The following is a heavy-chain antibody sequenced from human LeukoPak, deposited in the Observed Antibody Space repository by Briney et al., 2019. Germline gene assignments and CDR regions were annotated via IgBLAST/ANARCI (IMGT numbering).Heavy chain of an antibody. Sequence: GFSLTLSYAASGFTFRKYIMNWVRQPPGKELEWVSSISSRSGYIYYADSVKGRFPISRENAKNSLYLHQNTLRAEDKAVYYCARDSNSYCSSSSCYYFDYLGQGTLVTGS. V-gene: IGHV3-21*01. J-gene: IGHJ4*02. D-gene: IGHD2-2*01. CDR2: ISSRSGYI. CDR3: ARDSNSYCSSSSCYYFDY. CDR1: GFTFRKYI.